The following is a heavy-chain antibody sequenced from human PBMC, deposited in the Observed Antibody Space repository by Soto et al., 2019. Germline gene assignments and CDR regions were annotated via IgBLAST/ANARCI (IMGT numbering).Heavy chain of an antibody. CDR3: ARELSPATTNTYYGMDV. D-gene: IGHD6-25*01. CDR2: MNPDSGNA. V-gene: IGHV1-8*01. CDR1: GYTFSSYD. Sequence: ASVKVSCKASGYTFSSYDINWVRQATGQGLEWMGWMNPDSGNACHAQKFQGRVTMTRNPSIRTAYLELRSLGTEDTGVYYCARELSPATTNTYYGMDVWGQGTTVTVSS. J-gene: IGHJ6*02.